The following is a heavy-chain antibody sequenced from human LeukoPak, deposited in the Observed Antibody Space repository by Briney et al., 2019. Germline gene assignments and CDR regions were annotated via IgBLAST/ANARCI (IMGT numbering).Heavy chain of an antibody. V-gene: IGHV3-21*01. J-gene: IGHJ4*02. CDR3: ARDSVVIDYFDY. CDR2: ISSSSSYI. CDR1: GFTFSSYS. Sequence: PGGSLRLSCAASGFTFSSYSMNWVRQAPGKGLEWVSSISSSSSYIYYADSVKGRFTISRDNAKNSLYLQMNSLRAEDTAVYYCARDSVVIDYFDYWGQGTLVTVSS. D-gene: IGHD3-22*01.